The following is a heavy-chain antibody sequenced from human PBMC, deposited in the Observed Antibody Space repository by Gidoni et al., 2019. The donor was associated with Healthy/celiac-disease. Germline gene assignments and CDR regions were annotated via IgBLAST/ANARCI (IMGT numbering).Heavy chain of an antibody. CDR2: IYYSGST. CDR1: GGSISSSSYY. V-gene: IGHV4-39*01. J-gene: IGHJ4*02. D-gene: IGHD3-16*02. CDR3: ARHSSGEWRLRLGELSFFDY. Sequence: QLQLQESGPGLVKPSETLSLTCTVSGGSISSSSYYWGWIRQPPGKGLEWIGSIYYSGSTYYNPSLKSRVTISVDTSKNQFSLKLSSVTAADTAVYYCARHSSGEWRLRLGELSFFDYWGQGTLVTVSS.